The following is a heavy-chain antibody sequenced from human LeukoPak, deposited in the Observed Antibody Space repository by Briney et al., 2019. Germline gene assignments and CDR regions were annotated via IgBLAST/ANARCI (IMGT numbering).Heavy chain of an antibody. V-gene: IGHV3-33*01. Sequence: PGGSLRLSCAASGFTFSSYGMHWVRQAPGKGLEWVAVIWYDGSNKYYADSVKGRFTISRDNSKNTLYLQMNSLRAEDTAVYYCARGTTVTTPFDYWGQGTPVTVSS. J-gene: IGHJ4*02. D-gene: IGHD4-17*01. CDR2: IWYDGSNK. CDR1: GFTFSSYG. CDR3: ARGTTVTTPFDY.